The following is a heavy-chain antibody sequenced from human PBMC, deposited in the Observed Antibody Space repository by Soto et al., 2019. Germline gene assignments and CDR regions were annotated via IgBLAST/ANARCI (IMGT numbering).Heavy chain of an antibody. D-gene: IGHD1-7*01. J-gene: IGHJ6*02. CDR3: ARGRLELVIGSGRTYYYGMDV. CDR1: GGTFSSYA. Sequence: VASVKVSCKASGGTFSSYAISWVRQAPGQGLEWMGGIIPIFGTANYAQKFQGRVTITADESTSTAYMELSRLRSEDTAVYYCARGRLELVIGSGRTYYYGMDVWGQGTTVTVSS. CDR2: IIPIFGTA. V-gene: IGHV1-69*13.